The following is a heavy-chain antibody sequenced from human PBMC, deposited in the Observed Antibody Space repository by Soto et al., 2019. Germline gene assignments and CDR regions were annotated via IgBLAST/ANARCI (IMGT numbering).Heavy chain of an antibody. CDR3: ARTYSGYDVIWFDP. D-gene: IGHD5-12*01. CDR1: GGSISSYY. J-gene: IGHJ5*02. CDR2: IYYSGST. Sequence: LSETLSLTCTVSGGSISSYYWSWIRQPPGKGLEWIGYIYYSGSTNYNPSLKSRVTISVDMSKNQFSLKLSSVTAADTAVYSCARTYSGYDVIWFDPWGQGTLVTVSS. V-gene: IGHV4-59*08.